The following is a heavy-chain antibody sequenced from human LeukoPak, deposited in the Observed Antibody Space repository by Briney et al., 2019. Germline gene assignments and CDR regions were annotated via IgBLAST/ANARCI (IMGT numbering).Heavy chain of an antibody. V-gene: IGHV3-21*06. D-gene: IGHD1-14*01. J-gene: IGHJ4*02. Sequence: TGGSLRLSCTASGLTFSTSGFNWGRQAPGKGLEWVASIGPTGSDRYHADSIKGRFHIPRDNANNFLYLQMNSLRAEDTAVYYCATETNGRHYDYWGQGTLLTVSS. CDR2: IGPTGSDR. CDR3: ATETNGRHYDY. CDR1: GLTFSTSG.